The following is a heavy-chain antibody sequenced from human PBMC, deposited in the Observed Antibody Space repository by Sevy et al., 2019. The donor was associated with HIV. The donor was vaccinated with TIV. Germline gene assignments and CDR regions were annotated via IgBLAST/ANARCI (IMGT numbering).Heavy chain of an antibody. Sequence: KQSQTLSLTCAISGDSVSSNSAAWNWIRQSPSRGLEWLGRTYYRSKWYNDYAVSLKSRITINPDTSKNQFSLQLNSVTPEDTAVYYCARGDYFGSGISNYYYYGMDVWGQGTTVTVSS. D-gene: IGHD3-10*01. CDR2: TYYRSKWYN. J-gene: IGHJ6*02. CDR3: ARGDYFGSGISNYYYYGMDV. CDR1: GDSVSSNSAA. V-gene: IGHV6-1*01.